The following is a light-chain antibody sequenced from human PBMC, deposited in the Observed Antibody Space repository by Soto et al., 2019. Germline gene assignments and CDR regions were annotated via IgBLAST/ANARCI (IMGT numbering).Light chain of an antibody. CDR3: QQYDNYPLT. CDR1: QSITIW. V-gene: IGKV1-5*01. CDR2: DAS. Sequence: DIQMTQSPSTLSASVGDSVTITCRASQSITIWLAWYQQKPGRAPKFMIYDASSLESGVPSRFSGSGSGTEFTLTISNLQPDDVATYYCQQYDNYPLTLGGGTKVDIK. J-gene: IGKJ4*01.